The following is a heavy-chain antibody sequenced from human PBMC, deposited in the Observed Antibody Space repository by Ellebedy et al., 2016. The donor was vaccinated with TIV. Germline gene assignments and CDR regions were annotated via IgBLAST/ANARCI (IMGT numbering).Heavy chain of an antibody. CDR3: ARGASDGYVDY. D-gene: IGHD2-8*01. V-gene: IGHV4-59*12. Sequence: MPSETLSLTCTVSGGSISSYYWSRIRQPPGKGLEWIGYIYYSGSTNYNPSLKSRVTMSVDTSKNQFSLKLSSVTAADTAVYYCARGASDGYVDYWGQGTLVTVSS. CDR2: IYYSGST. CDR1: GGSISSYY. J-gene: IGHJ4*02.